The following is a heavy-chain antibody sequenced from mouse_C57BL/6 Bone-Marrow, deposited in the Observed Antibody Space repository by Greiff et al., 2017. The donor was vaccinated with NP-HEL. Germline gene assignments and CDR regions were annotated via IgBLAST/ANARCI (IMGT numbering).Heavy chain of an antibody. CDR1: GYTFTSYW. CDR3: AREEYYYERYFDY. Sequence: QVQLQQPGAELVKPGASVKLSCKASGYTFTSYWMKWVKQRPGQGLEWIGEIDPSDSYTNYNQKFKGKATLTVDTSSSTAYMQLSSLTSEDSAVYYLAREEYYYERYFDYWGQGTTLTVSS. D-gene: IGHD2-4*01. CDR2: IDPSDSYT. J-gene: IGHJ2*01. V-gene: IGHV1-50*01.